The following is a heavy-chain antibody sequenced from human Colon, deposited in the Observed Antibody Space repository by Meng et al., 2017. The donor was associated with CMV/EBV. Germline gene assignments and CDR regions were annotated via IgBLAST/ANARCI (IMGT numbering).Heavy chain of an antibody. Sequence: ASVKVSCKASGFTFTGYYIHWVRQAPGQGLEWMGIINPSGGSTSYAQKFQGRVTMTRDTSTSTVYMELSSLRSEDTAVYYCAARSGGDPKDNYYYGMDVWGQGTTVTVSS. CDR3: AARSGGDPKDNYYYGMDV. CDR1: GFTFTGYY. J-gene: IGHJ6*02. CDR2: INPSGGST. V-gene: IGHV1-46*01. D-gene: IGHD6-19*01.